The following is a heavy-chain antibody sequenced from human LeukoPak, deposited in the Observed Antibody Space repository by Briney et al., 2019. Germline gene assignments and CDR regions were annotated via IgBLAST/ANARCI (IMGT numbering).Heavy chain of an antibody. Sequence: SQTLSLTCTVSGGSISSGHYYWSWIRQPPGKGLEWIAYIYHSGTTYHNPSLESRVTISIDRSKNQFSLRLTSVTAADTAVYYCARGDSGSDPFDYWGQGTLVTVSS. J-gene: IGHJ4*02. D-gene: IGHD1-26*01. CDR2: IYHSGTT. CDR1: GGSISSGHYY. CDR3: ARGDSGSDPFDY. V-gene: IGHV4-30-2*01.